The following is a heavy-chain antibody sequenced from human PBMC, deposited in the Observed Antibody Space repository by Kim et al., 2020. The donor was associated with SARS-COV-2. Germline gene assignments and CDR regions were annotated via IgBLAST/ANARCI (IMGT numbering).Heavy chain of an antibody. D-gene: IGHD3-10*01. CDR3: ARRLSNTSGWGSHYCDL. CDR2: INHSGRT. CDR1: GGSFSGYY. V-gene: IGHV4-34*01. Sequence: SETLSLTCAVYGGSFSGYYWSWIRQPPGKGLEWIGEINHSGRTNYNPSLKSRLTISVDTSKNQFSLKLTSVTAADAALYFCARRLSNTSGWGSHYCDLWGQGLLVTVSS. J-gene: IGHJ1*01.